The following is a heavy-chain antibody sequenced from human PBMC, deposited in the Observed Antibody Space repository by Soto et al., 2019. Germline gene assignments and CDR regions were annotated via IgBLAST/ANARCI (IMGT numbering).Heavy chain of an antibody. D-gene: IGHD3-3*01. J-gene: IGHJ6*03. CDR3: AKSRQTSRLYDFWSGPSAGYYYYMDV. V-gene: IGHV3-23*01. CDR2: ISGSGGST. Sequence: GGSLRLSCAASGFTFSSYAMSWVRQAPGKGLEWVSAISGSGGSTYYADSVKGRFTISRDNSKNTLYLQMNSLRAEDTAVYYCAKSRQTSRLYDFWSGPSAGYYYYMDVWGKGTTVTVSS. CDR1: GFTFSSYA.